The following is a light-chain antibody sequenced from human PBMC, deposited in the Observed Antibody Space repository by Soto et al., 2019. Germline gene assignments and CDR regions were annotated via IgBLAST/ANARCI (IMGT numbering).Light chain of an antibody. CDR1: SSDVGGYNY. CDR3: SSYTSSSTLVV. J-gene: IGLJ1*01. V-gene: IGLV2-14*01. CDR2: EVS. Sequence: QSVLTQPASVSGSPGQSITISCTGTSSDVGGYNYVSWYQQHPGKAPKLMIYEVSNRPSGVSNRFSGSKSSNTASLTISGLQAEDEADYYCSSYTSSSTLVVFGTGTKVTVL.